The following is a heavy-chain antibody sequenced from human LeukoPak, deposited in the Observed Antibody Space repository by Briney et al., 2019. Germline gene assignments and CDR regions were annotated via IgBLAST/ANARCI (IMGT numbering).Heavy chain of an antibody. J-gene: IGHJ4*02. CDR1: GGTFTSYA. Sequence: SVKVSCKASGGTFTSYAISWVRQAPGQGLEWMGGVITIFGTTNYAQKFQGRVTITADESTSTAYMELSSLRSEDTAVYYCASNNLNSRPYYFDYWGQGTLVTVSS. CDR3: ASNNLNSRPYYFDY. V-gene: IGHV1-69*01. D-gene: IGHD6-13*01. CDR2: VITIFGTT.